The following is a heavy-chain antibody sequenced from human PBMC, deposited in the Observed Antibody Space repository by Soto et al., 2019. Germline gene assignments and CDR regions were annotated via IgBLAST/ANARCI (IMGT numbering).Heavy chain of an antibody. CDR3: ASAYYDSSGPPDY. J-gene: IGHJ4*02. CDR1: GYTFTSYE. V-gene: IGHV1-46*01. Sequence: ASVKVSCKASGYTFTSYEMYWVRQAPGQGLEWMGRINPSNGSTNYAQKLQGRVTMTTDTSTSTAYMELSSLRSEDTAVYYCASAYYDSSGPPDYWGQGTLVTVSS. D-gene: IGHD3-22*01. CDR2: INPSNGST.